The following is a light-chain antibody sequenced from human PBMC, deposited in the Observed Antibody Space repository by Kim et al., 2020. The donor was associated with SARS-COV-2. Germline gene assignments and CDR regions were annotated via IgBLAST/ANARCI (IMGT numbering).Light chain of an antibody. CDR3: QSADGSGTWV. J-gene: IGLJ3*02. V-gene: IGLV3-25*03. CDR1: ALQKKY. Sequence: VPQEQTGRIAWSGDALQKKYVCCNRQKPGQARVLVIKKDSERPAGIRERFAGSSSGTTVTLTISGGRAEDEADYYCQSADGSGTWVFGGGTRLTVL. CDR2: KDS.